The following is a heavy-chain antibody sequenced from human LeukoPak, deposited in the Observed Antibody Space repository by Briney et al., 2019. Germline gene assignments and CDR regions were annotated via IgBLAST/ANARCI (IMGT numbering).Heavy chain of an antibody. CDR2: ISYDGSNK. CDR1: GFTFSSYG. CDR3: AKERRSSWYYFDY. D-gene: IGHD6-13*01. V-gene: IGHV3-30*18. Sequence: PGGSLRLSCAASGFTFSSYGMHWVRQAPGKGLEWVAVISYDGSNKYYADSVKGRFTISRDNSKNTLYLQMNSLRAEDTAVYYCAKERRSSWYYFDYWGQGTLVTVSS. J-gene: IGHJ4*02.